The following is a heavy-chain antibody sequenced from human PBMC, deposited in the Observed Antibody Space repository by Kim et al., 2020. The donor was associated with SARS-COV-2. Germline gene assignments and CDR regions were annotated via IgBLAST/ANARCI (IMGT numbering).Heavy chain of an antibody. J-gene: IGHJ6*02. CDR3: ASRRDGNYYYYGMDV. CDR2: IIPIFGTA. CDR1: GGTFSSYA. V-gene: IGHV1-69*13. Sequence: SVKVSCKASGGTFSSYAISWVRQAPGQGLEWMGGIIPIFGTANYAQKFQGRVTITADESTSTAYMELSSLRSEDTAVYYCASRRDGNYYYYGMDVWGQGTTVTVSS.